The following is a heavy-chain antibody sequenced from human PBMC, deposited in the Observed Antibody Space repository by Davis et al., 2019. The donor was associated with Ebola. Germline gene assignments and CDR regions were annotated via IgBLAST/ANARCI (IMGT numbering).Heavy chain of an antibody. CDR3: AKDRLRGSSSTTGAMDV. J-gene: IGHJ6*02. V-gene: IGHV3-73*01. CDR2: IRSKANSYAT. Sequence: PGGSLRLSCAASGFTFSGSAMHWVRQAPGKGLEWFGRIRSKANSYATAYAASVKGRFTISRDDSKNTAYLQMNSLRAEDTAVYYCAKDRLRGSSSTTGAMDVWGQGTTVTVSS. CDR1: GFTFSGSA. D-gene: IGHD6-13*01.